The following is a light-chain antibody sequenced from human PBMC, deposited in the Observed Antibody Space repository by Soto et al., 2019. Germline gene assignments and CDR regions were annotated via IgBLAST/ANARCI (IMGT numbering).Light chain of an antibody. V-gene: IGKV3-15*01. CDR3: QQYNEWPLT. CDR2: HAA. J-gene: IGKJ4*01. CDR1: QSVSNN. Sequence: EIVMTQSPATLSVSSGERATLSCRASQSVSNNVAWYQQKPGQAPRLLIYHAATRATGIPARFSGSGSGTEVTITISSLQSEDFAVYYCQQYNEWPLTFGGGTKVEIK.